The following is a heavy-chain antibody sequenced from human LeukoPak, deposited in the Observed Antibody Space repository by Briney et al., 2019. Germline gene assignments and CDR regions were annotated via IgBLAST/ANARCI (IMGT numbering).Heavy chain of an antibody. Sequence: SVKVSCKASGGTFSSYAISWVRQAPGQGLEWMGGIIPIFGTANYAQKFQGRVTITTDESTSTAYMELSSLRSEDTAAYYCASSPDYGGLTPAGYAFDIWGQGTMVTVSS. V-gene: IGHV1-69*05. D-gene: IGHD4-23*01. CDR3: ASSPDYGGLTPAGYAFDI. J-gene: IGHJ3*02. CDR1: GGTFSSYA. CDR2: IIPIFGTA.